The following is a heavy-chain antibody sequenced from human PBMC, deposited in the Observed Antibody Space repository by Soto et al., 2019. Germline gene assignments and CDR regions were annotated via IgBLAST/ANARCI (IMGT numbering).Heavy chain of an antibody. CDR1: GYSFTNYW. CDR2: IYPGDSDT. CDR3: ARRDGLTFDY. Sequence: GESLKISCKGSGYSFTNYWIGWVRQMPGKGLEWMGIIYPGDSDTSYSPSFQGQVTISVDKSMSTAYLQWSSLKASDTTMYYCARRDGLTFDYWGQGTLVTVSS. J-gene: IGHJ4*02. V-gene: IGHV5-51*01.